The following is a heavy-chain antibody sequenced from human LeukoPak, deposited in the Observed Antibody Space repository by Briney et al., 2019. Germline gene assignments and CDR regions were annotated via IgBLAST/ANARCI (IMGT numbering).Heavy chain of an antibody. D-gene: IGHD5-12*01. CDR3: ARIPLGYSGAYYFDY. Sequence: PSETLSLTCTVSRGSISGSIGSYYWSWLRQPPGKGLEWIGYISSSGSTNDNPSLRSRVTISVDTSKNQFFLNLGSVSAADTAVYYCARIPLGYSGAYYFDYWGQGTLVTVSP. J-gene: IGHJ4*02. V-gene: IGHV4-61*01. CDR2: ISSSGST. CDR1: RGSISGSIGSYY.